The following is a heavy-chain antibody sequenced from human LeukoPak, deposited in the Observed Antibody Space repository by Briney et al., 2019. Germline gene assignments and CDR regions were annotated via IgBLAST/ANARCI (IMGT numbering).Heavy chain of an antibody. J-gene: IGHJ6*02. V-gene: IGHV1-18*01. CDR2: ISAYNGNT. D-gene: IGHD6-13*01. CDR3: ARDSKTGYSSSPPAGWVSYGMDV. Sequence: GASVKVSCKASGYTFTSYGISWVRQAPGQGLEWMGWISAYNGNTNYAQKLQGRVTMTTDTSTSTAYMELRSLRSDDTAVYYCARDSKTGYSSSPPAGWVSYGMDVWGQGTTVTVSS. CDR1: GYTFTSYG.